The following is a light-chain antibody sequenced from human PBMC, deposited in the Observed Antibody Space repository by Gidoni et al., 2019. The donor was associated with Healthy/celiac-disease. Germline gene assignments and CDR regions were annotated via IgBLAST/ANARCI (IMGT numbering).Light chain of an antibody. J-gene: IGKJ4*01. V-gene: IGKV3-15*01. CDR2: GAS. Sequence: EIVMTQSPATLSVSPGERATLSCRASQSVSSNLAWYQQKPGQAPRLLIYGASPRATGIPARFSGSVSGTEFTLTISSLQSEDFAVYYCQQYNNWPRSFXGXTKVEIK. CDR1: QSVSSN. CDR3: QQYNNWPRS.